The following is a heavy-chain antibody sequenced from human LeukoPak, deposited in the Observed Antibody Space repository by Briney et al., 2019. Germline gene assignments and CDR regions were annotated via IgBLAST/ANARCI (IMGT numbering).Heavy chain of an antibody. D-gene: IGHD1-26*01. V-gene: IGHV3-23*01. CDR3: AYTLLRVGASDYCDY. CDR2: INDNGGQR. J-gene: IGHJ4*02. Sequence: PGGSLRLSCAASGFALSVYTTRSVCQAPGKGLGWVSNINDNGGQRHYADSVKGRFTISRDNSNNKLFLQDDSLSAEETPGYYSAYTLLRVGASDYCDYWGQGILVTVSS. CDR1: GFALSVYT.